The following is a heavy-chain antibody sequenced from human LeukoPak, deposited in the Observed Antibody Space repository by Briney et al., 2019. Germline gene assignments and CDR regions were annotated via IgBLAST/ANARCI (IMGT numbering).Heavy chain of an antibody. J-gene: IGHJ5*02. CDR3: ARGAIFGFDP. V-gene: IGHV1-69*05. CDR2: IIPIFGTA. D-gene: IGHD3-3*01. Sequence: GASVKVSCKASGYTFSSYGISWVRQAPGQGLKWVGGIIPIFGTANYAQKFQGRVTITTDESTSTAYMELSSLRSEDTAVYYCARGAIFGFDPWGQGTLVTVSS. CDR1: GYTFSSYG.